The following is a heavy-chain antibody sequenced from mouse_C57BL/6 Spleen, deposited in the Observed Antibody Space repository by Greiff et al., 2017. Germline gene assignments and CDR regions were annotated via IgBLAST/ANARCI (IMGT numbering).Heavy chain of an antibody. Sequence: LVESGAELVRPGASVKLSCTASGFNIKDYYMHWVKQRPEQGLEWIGRIDPEDGDTEYAPKFQGKATMTADTSSNTAYLQLSSLTSEDTAVYYCTTSYYYGSSYEYFDYWGQGTTLTVSS. CDR3: TTSYYYGSSYEYFDY. D-gene: IGHD1-1*01. V-gene: IGHV14-1*01. CDR2: IDPEDGDT. J-gene: IGHJ2*01. CDR1: GFNIKDYY.